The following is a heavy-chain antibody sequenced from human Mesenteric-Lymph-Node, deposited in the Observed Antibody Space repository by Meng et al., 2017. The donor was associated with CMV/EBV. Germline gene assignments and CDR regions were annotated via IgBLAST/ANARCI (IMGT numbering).Heavy chain of an antibody. CDR2: VHHSGTT. CDR1: GDSISNSTYY. V-gene: IGHV4-39*01. CDR3: ARRGNYDSDYSEY. J-gene: IGHJ4*02. Sequence: QLRLEDYGPGLVKPSETLSLSCIVPGDSISNSTYYWTWIRQPPGKGLEWIGSVHHSGTTYYNPSLKGRLTISVDTSANLFSLRLTTVTAADTATYYCARRGNYDSDYSEYWGQGTLVTVSS. D-gene: IGHD3-22*01.